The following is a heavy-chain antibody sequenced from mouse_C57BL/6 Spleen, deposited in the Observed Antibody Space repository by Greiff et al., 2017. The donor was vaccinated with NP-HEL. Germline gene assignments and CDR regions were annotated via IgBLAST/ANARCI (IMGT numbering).Heavy chain of an antibody. CDR2: IYPGSGST. J-gene: IGHJ3*01. CDR1: GYTFTSYW. D-gene: IGHD1-1*01. V-gene: IGHV1-55*01. Sequence: QVQLQQPGAELVKPGASVKMSCKASGYTFTSYWITWVKQRPGQGLEWIGDIYPGSGSTNYNEKFKSKATLTVDTSSSTAYMQLSSLTSEDSAVYYCERPYYSGSSPWFAYWGQGTLVTVSA. CDR3: ERPYYSGSSPWFAY.